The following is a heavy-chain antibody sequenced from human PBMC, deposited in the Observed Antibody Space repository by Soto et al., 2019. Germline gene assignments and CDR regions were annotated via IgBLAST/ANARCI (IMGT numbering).Heavy chain of an antibody. D-gene: IGHD5-18*01. CDR2: ISGSGGST. J-gene: IGHJ4*02. CDR3: AKSVRRIQLWLDGVY. Sequence: EVQLLESGGGLVQPGGSLRLSCAASGFTFSSYAMSWVRQAPGKGLEWVSAISGSGGSTYYADSVKGRFTIFRDNSKNTLYLQMNSLRAEDTAVYYCAKSVRRIQLWLDGVYWGQGTLVTVSS. CDR1: GFTFSSYA. V-gene: IGHV3-23*01.